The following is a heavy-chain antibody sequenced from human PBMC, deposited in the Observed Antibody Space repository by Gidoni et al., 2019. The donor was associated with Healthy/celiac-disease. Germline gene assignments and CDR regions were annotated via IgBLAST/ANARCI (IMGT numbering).Heavy chain of an antibody. CDR3: ARDLQTYYYGSELREV. CDR2: IYYSGST. CDR1: GGSISSYY. D-gene: IGHD3-10*01. V-gene: IGHV4-59*01. J-gene: IGHJ6*03. Sequence: QVQLQESGPGLVKPSETLSLTCTVPGGSISSYYWSWIRQPPGKGLEWIGYIYYSGSTNYNPSLKSRVTISVDTSKNQFSLKLSSVTAADTAVYYCARDLQTYYYGSELREVWGKGTTVTVSS.